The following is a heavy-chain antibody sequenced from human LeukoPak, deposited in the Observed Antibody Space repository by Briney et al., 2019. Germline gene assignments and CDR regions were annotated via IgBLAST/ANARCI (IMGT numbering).Heavy chain of an antibody. Sequence: GGSLRLSCAASGFTFSSYWMSWVRQAPGKGLEWVANIKPDGSEKYYVDSVGGRFTISRDNAKNSLYLQMNSLRAEDTAVYYCAKDSAFGGEDSWGQGTLVTVSS. CDR3: AKDSAFGGEDS. V-gene: IGHV3-7*03. J-gene: IGHJ4*02. D-gene: IGHD3-16*01. CDR2: IKPDGSEK. CDR1: GFTFSSYW.